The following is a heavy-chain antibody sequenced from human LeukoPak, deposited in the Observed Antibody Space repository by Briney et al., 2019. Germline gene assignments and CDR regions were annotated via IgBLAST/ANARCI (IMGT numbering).Heavy chain of an antibody. V-gene: IGHV5-51*01. J-gene: IGHJ3*02. Sequence: GESLKISFQGSGYRFTSYWIGWVRQMPGKGLEWMGIIYPGDSDTRYSPSFQGQVTISADKSISTAYLQWSSLKASDTAMYYCARLQAVAGTLGAFDIWGQGTMVTVSS. CDR3: ARLQAVAGTLGAFDI. D-gene: IGHD6-19*01. CDR2: IYPGDSDT. CDR1: GYRFTSYW.